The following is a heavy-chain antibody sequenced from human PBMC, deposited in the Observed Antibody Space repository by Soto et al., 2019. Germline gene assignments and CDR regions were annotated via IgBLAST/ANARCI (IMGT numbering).Heavy chain of an antibody. J-gene: IGHJ5*02. V-gene: IGHV1-69*13. CDR3: ARDLGGVAATPVWFDP. D-gene: IGHD2-15*01. CDR2: IIPIFGTA. CDR1: GGTFSSYA. Sequence: SVKVSCKASGGTFSSYAISWVRQAPGQGLEWMGGIIPIFGTANYAQKFQGRVTITADESTSTAYMELSSLRSEDTAVYYCARDLGGVAATPVWFDPWGQGTLVTVSS.